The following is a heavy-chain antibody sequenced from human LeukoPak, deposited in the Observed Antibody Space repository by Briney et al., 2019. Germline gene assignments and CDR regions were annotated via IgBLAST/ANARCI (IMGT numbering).Heavy chain of an antibody. Sequence: PGGSLRLSCAASGFTVSSNYMSWVRQAPGKGLEWVSVIYSGGSTYYADSVEGRFTISRDNSKNTLYLQMNSLRAEDTAVYYCARGGYGDPYYFDYWGQGTLVTVSS. CDR3: ARGGYGDPYYFDY. CDR2: IYSGGST. V-gene: IGHV3-53*01. CDR1: GFTVSSNY. D-gene: IGHD4-17*01. J-gene: IGHJ4*02.